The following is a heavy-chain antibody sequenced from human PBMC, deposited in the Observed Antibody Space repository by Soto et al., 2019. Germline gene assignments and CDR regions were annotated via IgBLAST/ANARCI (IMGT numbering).Heavy chain of an antibody. CDR3: AREFAVTPLSGVWYFDL. D-gene: IGHD4-17*01. CDR1: GFTFSSYG. J-gene: IGHJ2*01. Sequence: QVQLVESGGGVVQPGRSLRLSCAASGFTFSSYGMHWVRQAPGKGLEWVAVIWYDGSNKYYADSVKGRFTISRDNSKNTLYLQMNSLRAEDTAVYYCAREFAVTPLSGVWYFDLWGRGTLVTVSS. CDR2: IWYDGSNK. V-gene: IGHV3-33*01.